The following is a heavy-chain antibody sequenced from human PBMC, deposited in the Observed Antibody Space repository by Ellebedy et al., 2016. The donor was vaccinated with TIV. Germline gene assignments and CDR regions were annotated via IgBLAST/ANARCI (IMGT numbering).Heavy chain of an antibody. D-gene: IGHD3-16*01. CDR1: GLTLSNYW. CDR3: VPVGDPRGSDP. J-gene: IGHJ5*02. Sequence: GESLKISCAASGLTLSNYWMHWVRQAPGKGLKWVARINQDGSVTNYADSVQGRFTSSRDNAKDTLFLEMNSLRADDTAVYYCVPVGDPRGSDPWGQGTLVTVSS. V-gene: IGHV3-74*01. CDR2: INQDGSVT.